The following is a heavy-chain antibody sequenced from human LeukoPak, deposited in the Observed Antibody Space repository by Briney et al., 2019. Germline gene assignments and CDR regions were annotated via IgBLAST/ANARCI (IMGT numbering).Heavy chain of an antibody. Sequence: PGGSLRLSCAASGFTFSSYSMNWVRQAPGKGLEWVSYISSSSRTIYYADSVKGRFTISRDNAKNSLYLQMNSLKAEDTAVYYCATDPGIVVVPAAKDRKNWFDPWGQGTLVTVSS. V-gene: IGHV3-48*01. CDR2: ISSSSRTI. D-gene: IGHD2-2*01. J-gene: IGHJ5*02. CDR3: ATDPGIVVVPAAKDRKNWFDP. CDR1: GFTFSSYS.